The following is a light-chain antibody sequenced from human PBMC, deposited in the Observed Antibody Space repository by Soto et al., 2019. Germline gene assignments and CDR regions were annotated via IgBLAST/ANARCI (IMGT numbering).Light chain of an antibody. CDR2: DAS. Sequence: EIIMTQSPATLAVSPGETCPLSCRASRGVGYNLASSRQHPGHAPSPXFYDASNRATGIPATLRGSGFGTDFTFTTSSLEPKDFAFYYCQQRSNWAPGPFGRGTRWIS. J-gene: IGKJ4*02. CDR1: RGVGYN. V-gene: IGKV3-11*01. CDR3: QQRSNWAPGP.